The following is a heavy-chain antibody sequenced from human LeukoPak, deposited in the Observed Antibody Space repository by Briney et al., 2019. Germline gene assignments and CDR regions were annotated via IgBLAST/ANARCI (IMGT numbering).Heavy chain of an antibody. CDR1: GGSISSSSYY. V-gene: IGHV4-61*05. CDR3: ARGGVECGGDCPPLFDY. Sequence: SETLSLTCTVSGGSISSSSYYWGWIRQPPGKGLEWIGYIYYSGSTNYNPSLKSRVTISVDTSKNQFSLKLSSVTAADTAVYYCARGGVECGGDCPPLFDYWGQGTLVTVSS. D-gene: IGHD2-21*02. CDR2: IYYSGST. J-gene: IGHJ4*02.